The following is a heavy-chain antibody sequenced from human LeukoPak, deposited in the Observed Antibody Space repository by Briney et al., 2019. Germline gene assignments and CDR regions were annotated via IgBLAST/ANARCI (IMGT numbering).Heavy chain of an antibody. J-gene: IGHJ4*02. CDR3: ATDRNVVVPAASSLTPSDFDY. CDR2: INTKSGGT. Sequence: GASVKVSCMASGYTFTGYYIHWVRQAPGQGIEWMGWINTKSGGTNYAQKLQGRVTMTRDTSISTAYMALSRLRSDDTAVYYCATDRNVVVPAASSLTPSDFDYWGQGTLVTVSS. D-gene: IGHD2-2*01. CDR1: GYTFTGYY. V-gene: IGHV1-2*02.